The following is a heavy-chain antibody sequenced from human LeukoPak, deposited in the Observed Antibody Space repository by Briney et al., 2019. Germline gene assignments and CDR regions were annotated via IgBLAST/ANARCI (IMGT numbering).Heavy chain of an antibody. V-gene: IGHV1-69*05. D-gene: IGHD3-22*01. J-gene: IGHJ4*02. CDR3: AIGDYYDSSGYQEY. CDR1: GGTSSSYA. CDR2: IIPIFGTA. Sequence: SVKVSCKASGGTSSSYAISWVRQAPGQGLEWMGGIIPIFGTANYAQKFQGRVTITTDESTSTAYMELSSLRSEDTAVYYCAIGDYYDSSGYQEYWGQGTLVTVSS.